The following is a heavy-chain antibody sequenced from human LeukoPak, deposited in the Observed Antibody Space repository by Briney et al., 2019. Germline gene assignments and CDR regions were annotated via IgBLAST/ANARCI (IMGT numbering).Heavy chain of an antibody. CDR3: TREAVWGTSDY. Sequence: SQTLSLTCVISGDGVSSNSASWNWIWQSPSRGFEWLGRTYYRSKWYNDYAVSVKSRITINPDTSRNQFSLQLNSVTPEDTAVYYCTREAVWGTSDYWAQGTLVTVSS. CDR1: GDGVSSNSAS. D-gene: IGHD3-16*01. J-gene: IGHJ4*02. V-gene: IGHV6-1*01. CDR2: TYYRSKWYN.